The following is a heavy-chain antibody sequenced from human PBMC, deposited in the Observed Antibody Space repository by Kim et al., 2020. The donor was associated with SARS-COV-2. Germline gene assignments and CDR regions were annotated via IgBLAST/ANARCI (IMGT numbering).Heavy chain of an antibody. J-gene: IGHJ6*02. V-gene: IGHV3-74*01. Sequence: FVQGRFTISSDNAKTTLYLQMNSLSAEDTAVYYCATLPRGYYGSGKSMDVWGQGTTVTVSS. CDR3: ATLPRGYYGSGKSMDV. D-gene: IGHD3-10*01.